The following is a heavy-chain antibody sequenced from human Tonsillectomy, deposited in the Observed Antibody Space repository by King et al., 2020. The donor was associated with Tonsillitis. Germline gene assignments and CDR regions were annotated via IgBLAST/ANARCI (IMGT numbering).Heavy chain of an antibody. Sequence: VQLTQWGAGLLKPSETLSLTCAVYGGSFSGYYWSWIRQPPGKGLEWIGEINHSGSTNYNPSLKSRVTISVDTSKNQFSLKLSSVTAADTAVYYCARGIGHCSGGSCYPNLFDYWGQGTLVTVSS. V-gene: IGHV4-34*01. CDR1: GGSFSGYY. J-gene: IGHJ4*02. D-gene: IGHD2-15*01. CDR3: ARGIGHCSGGSCYPNLFDY. CDR2: INHSGST.